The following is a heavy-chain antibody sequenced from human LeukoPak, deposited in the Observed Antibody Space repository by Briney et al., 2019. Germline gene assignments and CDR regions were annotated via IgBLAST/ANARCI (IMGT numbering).Heavy chain of an antibody. CDR3: ARGRYDFWSGYSPPFDY. CDR1: GFTFSSYS. J-gene: IGHJ4*02. Sequence: GGSLRLSCAASGFTFSSYSMNWVRQAPGKGLEWVSSISSSSSYIYYADSVKGRFTISRDNAKNSLYLQMNSLRAEDTAVYHCARGRYDFWSGYSPPFDYWGQGTLVTVSS. V-gene: IGHV3-21*01. D-gene: IGHD3-3*01. CDR2: ISSSSSYI.